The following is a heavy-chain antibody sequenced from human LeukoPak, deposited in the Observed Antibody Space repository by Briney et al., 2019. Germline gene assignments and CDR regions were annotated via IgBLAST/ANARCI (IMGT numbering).Heavy chain of an antibody. CDR2: ISFDGSNQ. CDR1: GFTFSSYG. Sequence: GRSLRLSCAASGFTFSSYGMRWVRQAPGKGLEWVALISFDGSNQYYADSVKGRFTISRDNSKNTLYLQMNSLRAEDTAVYYCAKPPEVGATVGYFDYWGQGTLVTVSS. D-gene: IGHD1-26*01. V-gene: IGHV3-30*18. J-gene: IGHJ4*02. CDR3: AKPPEVGATVGYFDY.